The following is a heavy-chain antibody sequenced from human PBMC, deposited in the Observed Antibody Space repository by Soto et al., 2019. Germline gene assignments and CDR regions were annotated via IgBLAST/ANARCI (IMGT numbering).Heavy chain of an antibody. CDR1: GGSISNCY. Sequence: PSETLSLTCTVSGGSISNCYCSWIRQPPGKGLEWIGYIYYSGSANYNPSLKSRVTISVDTSKNQFSLKLSSVTAADTAVYYCARAGAATLSDYWGQGTLVTVSS. V-gene: IGHV4-59*01. CDR3: ARAGAATLSDY. J-gene: IGHJ4*02. CDR2: IYYSGSA. D-gene: IGHD2-15*01.